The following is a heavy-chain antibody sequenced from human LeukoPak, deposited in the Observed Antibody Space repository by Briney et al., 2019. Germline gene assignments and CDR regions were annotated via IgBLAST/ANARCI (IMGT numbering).Heavy chain of an antibody. J-gene: IGHJ5*02. CDR2: ISWNSGSI. Sequence: GGSLRLSCAASGFTFDDYAMHWVRQAPGKGLEWVSGISWNSGSIGYADSVKGRFTISRDNAENSLYLQMNSLRAEDTALYYCANSRNLAPPKNEFCSWGQGTLVTVSS. D-gene: IGHD3-16*01. V-gene: IGHV3-9*01. CDR3: ANSRNLAPPKNEFCS. CDR1: GFTFDDYA.